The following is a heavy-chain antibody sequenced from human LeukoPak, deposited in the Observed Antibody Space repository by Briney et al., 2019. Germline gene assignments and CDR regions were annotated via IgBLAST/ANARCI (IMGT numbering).Heavy chain of an antibody. V-gene: IGHV1-69*13. CDR2: IIPIFGTA. Sequence: SVKVSCKASGGTFSSYAISWVRQAPGQGLEWMGGIIPIFGTANYAQKFQGRVTITADESTSTAYMELSSLRSEDTAVYYCARDPYDILTGLSTHDAFDIWGQGTMVTVSS. CDR3: ARDPYDILTGLSTHDAFDI. D-gene: IGHD3-9*01. CDR1: GGTFSSYA. J-gene: IGHJ3*02.